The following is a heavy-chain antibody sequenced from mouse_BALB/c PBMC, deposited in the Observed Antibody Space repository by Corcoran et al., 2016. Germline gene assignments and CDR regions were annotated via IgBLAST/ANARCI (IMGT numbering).Heavy chain of an antibody. D-gene: IGHD4-1*02. CDR1: GYTFTSYV. V-gene: IGHV1S136*01. CDR3: ASNWGY. J-gene: IGHJ2*01. Sequence: EVQLQQSGPELVKPGASVKMSCKASGYTFTSYVMHWVKQKPGQGLEWIGYINPYNDGTKYNEKFNGKATLTSDKSSSTAYMELSSLTAEDSAGYYCASNWGYWGQGTTLTVSS. CDR2: INPYNDGT.